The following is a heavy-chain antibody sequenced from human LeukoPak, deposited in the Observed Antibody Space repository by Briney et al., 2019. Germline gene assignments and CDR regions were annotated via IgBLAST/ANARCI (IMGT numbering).Heavy chain of an antibody. CDR3: ARVGGYSSLVDY. D-gene: IGHD6-13*01. Sequence: SETLSLTCTVSGGSISSYYWSWIRQPAGKGLEWIGRIYTSGSTNYNPSLKSRVTISVDTSKNQFSLKLSSVTAADTDVYYCARVGGYSSLVDYWGQGTLVTVSS. CDR2: IYTSGST. J-gene: IGHJ4*02. V-gene: IGHV4-4*07. CDR1: GGSISSYY.